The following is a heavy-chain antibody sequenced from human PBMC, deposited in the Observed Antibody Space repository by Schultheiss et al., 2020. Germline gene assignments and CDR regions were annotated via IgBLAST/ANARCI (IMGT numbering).Heavy chain of an antibody. J-gene: IGHJ6*02. CDR3: AKHRWCSGGSCYGYYYGMDV. Sequence: GGSLRLSCAASGFTFSSYAMSWVRQAPGKGLEWVSSIYGSGGTTYYADSVKGRFTISRDNSKNTLYLQMNSLRAEDTAVYYCAKHRWCSGGSCYGYYYGMDVWGQGTTVTVSS. CDR1: GFTFSSYA. V-gene: IGHV3-23*01. D-gene: IGHD2-15*01. CDR2: IYGSGGTT.